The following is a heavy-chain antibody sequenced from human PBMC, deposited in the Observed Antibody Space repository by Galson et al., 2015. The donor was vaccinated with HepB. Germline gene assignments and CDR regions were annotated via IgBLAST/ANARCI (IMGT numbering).Heavy chain of an antibody. V-gene: IGHV4-59*01. Sequence: ETLSLTCTVSGGSISSYCWSWIRQPPGKGLEWIGYIYYSGSTNYNPSLKSRVTISVDTSKNQFSLKLSSVTAADTAVYYCATYVPAGFDIWGQGTMVTVSS. J-gene: IGHJ3*02. CDR1: GGSISSYC. D-gene: IGHD3-16*01. CDR2: IYYSGST. CDR3: ATYVPAGFDI.